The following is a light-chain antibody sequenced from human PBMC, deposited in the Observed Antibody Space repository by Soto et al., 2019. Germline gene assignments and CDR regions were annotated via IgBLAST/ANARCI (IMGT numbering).Light chain of an antibody. Sequence: QSVVTQPPSVSGAPGQRVTSACTGISSNIGAGYDVHWYQQLPGTDPKLLIYGNYNRPSGVPDRISGSKSGTSASLAITGRQADDEADYYCPSYDSSLRGVVFGGGTKLTVL. CDR2: GNY. V-gene: IGLV1-40*01. J-gene: IGLJ2*01. CDR1: SSNIGAGYD. CDR3: PSYDSSLRGVV.